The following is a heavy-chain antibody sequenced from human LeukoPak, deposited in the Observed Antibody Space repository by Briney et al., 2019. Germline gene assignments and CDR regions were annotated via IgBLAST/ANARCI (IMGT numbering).Heavy chain of an antibody. CDR3: ARAQKGAYWFDP. V-gene: IGHV3-33*01. Sequence: GGSLRLSCAASGFTFSSYGMHWVRQAPGKGLEWVAVIWYDGSNKYYADSVKGRFTISRDSSKNTLYLQMNSLRAEDTAVYYCARAQKGAYWFDPWGQGTLVTVSS. CDR1: GFTFSSYG. D-gene: IGHD3-16*01. J-gene: IGHJ5*02. CDR2: IWYDGSNK.